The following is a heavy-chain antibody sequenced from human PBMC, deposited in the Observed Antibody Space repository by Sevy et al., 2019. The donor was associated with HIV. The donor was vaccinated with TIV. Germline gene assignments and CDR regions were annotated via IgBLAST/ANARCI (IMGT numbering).Heavy chain of an antibody. CDR3: ARDGDMTTVTYPYYFDY. V-gene: IGHV3-11*06. CDR2: ISSSSSYT. CDR1: GFTFSDYY. D-gene: IGHD4-17*01. Sequence: GGSLRLSCAASGFTFSDYYMSWIRQAPGKGLEWVSYISSSSSYTNYAHSVKGRFTISRDNAKNSLYLQMNSLGAEDTAVYYCARDGDMTTVTYPYYFDYWGQGTLVTVSS. J-gene: IGHJ4*02.